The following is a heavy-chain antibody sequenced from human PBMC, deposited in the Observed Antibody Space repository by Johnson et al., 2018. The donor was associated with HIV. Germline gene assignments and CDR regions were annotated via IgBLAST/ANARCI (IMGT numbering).Heavy chain of an antibody. CDR2: INWNGDRT. CDR1: GFNFDDYG. D-gene: IGHD3-22*01. V-gene: IGHV3-20*04. J-gene: IGHJ3*02. Sequence: EVQLVESGGGVVRPGGSLRLSCAPSGFNFDDYGMSWVRQAPGKGLEWVSNINWNGDRTGYADSVKGRFTISRDNAKNSLYLQMNSLRAEDTALYYCARERYYYDSSGSYNPHAFAIWGQGTMVTVSS. CDR3: ARERYYYDSSGSYNPHAFAI.